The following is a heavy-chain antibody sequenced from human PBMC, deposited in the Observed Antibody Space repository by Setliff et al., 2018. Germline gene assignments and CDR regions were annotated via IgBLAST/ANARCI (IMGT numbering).Heavy chain of an antibody. CDR3: RYWSGYYNNDY. J-gene: IGHJ4*02. V-gene: IGHV4-34*01. Sequence: NPSETLSLTCTVYGGSFTNYYWGWIRQSPGKGLEWIGEINHSGRTNYNPSLKSRLTISVDASMNQFSLKLYSVTAADTAVYYCRYWSGYYNNDYLGQGTLVTVSS. D-gene: IGHD3-3*01. CDR1: GGSFTNYY. CDR2: INHSGRT.